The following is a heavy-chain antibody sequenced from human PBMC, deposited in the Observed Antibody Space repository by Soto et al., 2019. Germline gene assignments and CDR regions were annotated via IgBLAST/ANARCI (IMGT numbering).Heavy chain of an antibody. V-gene: IGHV4-39*01. Sequence: PSETLSLTCTVSVGSISSSSYYWGCIRQPPGKGLEWIGSIYYSGSTYYNPPLKSRVTISVDTSKNQFSLKLSSVTAADTPVYYCASQHDYYDSSGLPVYWGQGTLVTVSS. D-gene: IGHD3-22*01. CDR2: IYYSGST. CDR3: ASQHDYYDSSGLPVY. J-gene: IGHJ4*02. CDR1: VGSISSSSYY.